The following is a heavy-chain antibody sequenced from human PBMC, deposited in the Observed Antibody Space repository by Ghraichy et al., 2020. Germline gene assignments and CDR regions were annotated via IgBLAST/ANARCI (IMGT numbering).Heavy chain of an antibody. CDR2: IKSKTDGGTT. J-gene: IGHJ5*02. CDR3: VPLWGPYGRAVAGTTDWFDP. CDR1: GFTFSNAW. D-gene: IGHD6-19*01. Sequence: GGSLRLSCAASGFTFSNAWMSWVRQAPGKGLEWVGRIKSKTDGGTTDYAAPVKGRFTISRDDSKNTLHLQMNSLKTEDTAVYYCVPLWGPYGRAVAGTTDWFDPWGQGTLVTVSS. V-gene: IGHV3-15*01.